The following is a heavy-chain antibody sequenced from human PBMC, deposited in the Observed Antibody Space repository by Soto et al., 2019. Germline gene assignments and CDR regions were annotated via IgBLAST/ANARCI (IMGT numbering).Heavy chain of an antibody. D-gene: IGHD2-2*01. J-gene: IGHJ6*02. CDR1: GGSISSYY. Sequence: PSETLSLTCTVSGGSISSYYWSWIRQPPGKGLEWIGYIYYSGSTNYNPFLKSRVTISVDTSKNQFSLKLSSVTAADTAVYYCARGQDIVVVPAAIKYYYGMDVWGQGTTVTVSS. CDR2: IYYSGST. V-gene: IGHV4-59*01. CDR3: ARGQDIVVVPAAIKYYYGMDV.